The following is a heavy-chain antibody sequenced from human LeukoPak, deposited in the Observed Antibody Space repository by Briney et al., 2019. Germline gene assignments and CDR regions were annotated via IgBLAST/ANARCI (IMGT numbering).Heavy chain of an antibody. CDR1: GGSFTGFY. Sequence: SETLSLTCAVFGGSFTGFYWSWIRQPPGKGLEWIGEINHSGSTNYNPSLKSRVTISLDTSKNQFSLKLSSVTAADTAVYYCARRKQYQLLSSWFDPWGQGTLVTVSS. V-gene: IGHV4-34*01. D-gene: IGHD2-2*01. J-gene: IGHJ5*02. CDR2: INHSGST. CDR3: ARRKQYQLLSSWFDP.